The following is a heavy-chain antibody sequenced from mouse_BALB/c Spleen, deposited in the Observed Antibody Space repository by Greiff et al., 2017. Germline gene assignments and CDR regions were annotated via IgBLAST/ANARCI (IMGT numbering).Heavy chain of an antibody. V-gene: IGHV14-1*02. Sequence: EVQLQQSGAELVRPGALVKLSCKASGFNIKDYYMHWVKQRPEQGLEWIGWIDPENGNTIYDPKFQGKASITADTSSNTAYLQLSSLTSEDTAVYYCAEGAMDYWGQGTSVTVSS. J-gene: IGHJ4*01. CDR2: IDPENGNT. CDR3: AEGAMDY. CDR1: GFNIKDYY.